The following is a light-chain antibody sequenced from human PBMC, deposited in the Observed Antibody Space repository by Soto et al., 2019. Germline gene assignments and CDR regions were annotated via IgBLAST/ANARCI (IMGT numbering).Light chain of an antibody. CDR3: SSYTSSRTYI. CDR2: DVS. J-gene: IGLJ1*01. Sequence: QSALAQPASVSGSPGQSITISCTGTSSDVGGYNYVSWYQQHPGKAPKLIFYDVSNRPSGVSNRFSGSKSGNTASLTISGLQAEDEADYYCSSYTSSRTYIFGTGTKLTVL. CDR1: SSDVGGYNY. V-gene: IGLV2-14*03.